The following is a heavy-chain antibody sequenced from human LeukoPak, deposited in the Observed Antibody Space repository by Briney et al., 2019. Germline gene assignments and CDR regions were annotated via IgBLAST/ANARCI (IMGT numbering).Heavy chain of an antibody. J-gene: IGHJ4*02. Sequence: SEPLSLTCSVSGGSISSFYWSWIRQPPGKGLEWIGYIYSNGGTNYNPSLKSRVTMSVDTSKNQFSLKLSSVTAADTAVYYCAGFDFWSGYYDYWGQGTLVTVSS. CDR1: GGSISSFY. V-gene: IGHV4-59*12. CDR2: IYSNGGT. CDR3: AGFDFWSGYYDY. D-gene: IGHD3-3*01.